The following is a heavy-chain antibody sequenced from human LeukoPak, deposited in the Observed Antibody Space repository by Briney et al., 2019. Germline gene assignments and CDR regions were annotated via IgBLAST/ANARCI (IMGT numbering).Heavy chain of an antibody. D-gene: IGHD3-10*01. Sequence: GGSLRLSCAASGFTFSSYAMSWVRQAPGKGLEWVSAISGSGGSTYYADSVKGRFTISRDNSKNTLYLQMNSLRAEDTAVYYCAKDSIWFGELFGAFDIWGQGTMVTVSS. V-gene: IGHV3-23*01. CDR2: ISGSGGST. CDR3: AKDSIWFGELFGAFDI. CDR1: GFTFSSYA. J-gene: IGHJ3*02.